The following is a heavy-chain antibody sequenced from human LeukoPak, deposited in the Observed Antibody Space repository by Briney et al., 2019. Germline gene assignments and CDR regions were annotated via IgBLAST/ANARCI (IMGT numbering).Heavy chain of an antibody. J-gene: IGHJ4*02. V-gene: IGHV3-20*04. CDR3: ARIVTTVTRGYYFDY. CDR2: INWNGGST. Sequence: GGSLRLSCAASGFTFDDYGMSWVRQAPGKGLEWVSGINWNGGSTGYADSVKGRFTISRDNAKNSLYLQMNSLRAEDTALYYCARIVTTVTRGYYFDYWGQGTLVTVSS. D-gene: IGHD4-17*01. CDR1: GFTFDDYG.